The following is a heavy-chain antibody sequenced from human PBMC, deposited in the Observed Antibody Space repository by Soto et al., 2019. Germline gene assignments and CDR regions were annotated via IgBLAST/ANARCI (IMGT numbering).Heavy chain of an antibody. CDR1: GGTFSSYA. CDR3: ARDLGGDY. V-gene: IGHV1-69*01. D-gene: IGHD2-15*01. CDR2: IIPIFGTA. J-gene: IGHJ4*02. Sequence: QVQLVQYGAEVKKPGSSVKVSCTASGGTFSSYAISWVRQAPGQGLEWMAGIIPIFGTANYAQKFQGRVTITEAESTSTAYMELRSLRSEDTSVYYCARDLGGDYWGQGTLVTVSS.